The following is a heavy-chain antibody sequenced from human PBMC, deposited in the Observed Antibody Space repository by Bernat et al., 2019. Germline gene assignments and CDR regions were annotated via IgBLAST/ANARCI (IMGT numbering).Heavy chain of an antibody. J-gene: IGHJ4*02. CDR3: AHRLSLRTSCNYGRFDY. V-gene: IGHV2-5*02. D-gene: IGHD1-7*01. Sequence: QITLKESGPTLVKPTQTLTLTCTFSGFSLSTSGVGVGWIRQPPGKALEWLALIYWDDDKRYSPSLKIRLTISKDTSKNQVVLTLTDIDPEDTATYYCAHRLSLRTSCNYGRFDYWGQGTLVTVPS. CDR2: IYWDDDK. CDR1: GFSLSTSGVG.